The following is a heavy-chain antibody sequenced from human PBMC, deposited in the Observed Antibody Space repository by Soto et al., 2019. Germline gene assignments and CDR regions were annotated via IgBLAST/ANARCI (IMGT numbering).Heavy chain of an antibody. Sequence: GSLRLSCAASGFTFSSYGMHWVRQAPGKGLEWVAVIWYDGSNKYYADSVKGRFTISRDNSKNTLYLQMNSLRAEDTAVYYCARDGVSSTSPIYYYMDVWGKGTTVTVSS. V-gene: IGHV3-33*01. J-gene: IGHJ6*03. D-gene: IGHD2-2*01. CDR1: GFTFSSYG. CDR2: IWYDGSNK. CDR3: ARDGVSSTSPIYYYMDV.